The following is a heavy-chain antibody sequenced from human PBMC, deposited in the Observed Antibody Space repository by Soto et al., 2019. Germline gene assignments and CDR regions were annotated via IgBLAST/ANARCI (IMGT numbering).Heavy chain of an antibody. D-gene: IGHD3-22*01. CDR3: ARYDSSGYYWPYYYYGMDV. V-gene: IGHV3-21*01. Sequence: GGSLRLSCAASGFTFSTYSMNWVRQAPGKGLEWVSSISSSSSYIYYADSVKGRFTISRDNAKNSLYPQMNSLRAEDTAVYYCARYDSSGYYWPYYYYGMDVWGQGTTVTVSS. CDR2: ISSSSSYI. CDR1: GFTFSTYS. J-gene: IGHJ6*02.